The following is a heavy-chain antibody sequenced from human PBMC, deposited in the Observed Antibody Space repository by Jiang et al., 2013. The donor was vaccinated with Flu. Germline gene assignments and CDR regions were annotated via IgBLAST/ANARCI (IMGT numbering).Heavy chain of an antibody. Sequence: EVKKPGASVKVSCTASGYTFTSFGISWVRQAPGQGLEWMAWISPYNGDTKYAEKFQGRVTMTTDTPTSTAYMELRSLISDDTAVYYCARDRGSTRWLEPIDYWGQGNPGHRLL. J-gene: IGHJ4*02. D-gene: IGHD2/OR15-2a*01. CDR2: ISPYNGDT. CDR1: GYTFTSFG. V-gene: IGHV1-18*04. CDR3: ARDRGSTRWLEPIDY.